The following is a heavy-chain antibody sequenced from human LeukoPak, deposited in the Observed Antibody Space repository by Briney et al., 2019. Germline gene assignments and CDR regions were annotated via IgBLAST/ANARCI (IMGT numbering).Heavy chain of an antibody. J-gene: IGHJ5*02. V-gene: IGHV3-15*01. CDR2: IKSKTDGWAT. CDR3: TTDSYITVFGGVQTP. D-gene: IGHD3-3*01. CDR1: GFTFSNAW. Sequence: PGGSLRLSCAASGFTFSNAWMTWVRQAPGKGLEWVGRIKSKTDGWATDYAAPVKGRFTISRDDSKITLYLQMNSLKTEDTAVYYCTTDSYITVFGGVQTPWGQGTLVTVSS.